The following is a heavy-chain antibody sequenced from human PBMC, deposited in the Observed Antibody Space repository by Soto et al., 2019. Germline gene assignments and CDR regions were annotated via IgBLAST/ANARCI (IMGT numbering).Heavy chain of an antibody. CDR2: VNPINGNT. J-gene: IGHJ4*02. Sequence: QVQLVQSGAEVKKPGASVKVSCKTSGYSFSEFRMHWVRQAPGQGLEGMGWVNPINGNTNYAQDFQGRVTMTRDASTKTVYRELSSLTSDDTSTVYCARENWHFDYWGQGTLITVSS. V-gene: IGHV1-2*02. CDR3: ARENWHFDY. CDR1: GYSFSEFR.